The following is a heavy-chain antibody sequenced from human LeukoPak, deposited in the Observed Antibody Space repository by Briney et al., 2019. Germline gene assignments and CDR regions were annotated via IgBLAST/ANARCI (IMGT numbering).Heavy chain of an antibody. D-gene: IGHD4-17*01. CDR1: GFTSSSYG. CDR3: AKDSTTVTTSMGEAFDI. Sequence: GGSLRLSCAASGFTSSSYGMHWVRQAPGKGLEWVAVISYDGSNKYYADSVKGRFTISRDNSKNTLYLQMNSLRAEDTAVYYCAKDSTTVTTSMGEAFDIWGQGTMVTVSS. V-gene: IGHV3-30*18. J-gene: IGHJ3*02. CDR2: ISYDGSNK.